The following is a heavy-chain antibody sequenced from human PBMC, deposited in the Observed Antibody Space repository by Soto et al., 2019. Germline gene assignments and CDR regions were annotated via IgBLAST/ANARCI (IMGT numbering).Heavy chain of an antibody. CDR1: GGTFSSYT. CDR2: IIPILGIA. Sequence: ASVKVSCKASGGTFSSYTISWVRQAPGQGLEWMGRIIPILGIANYAQKFQGRVTITADKSTSTAYMELSSLRSEDTAVYYCARDRLGYCRSTSCSPSPAFDYWGQGTLVTSPQ. V-gene: IGHV1-69*04. J-gene: IGHJ4*02. CDR3: ARDRLGYCRSTSCSPSPAFDY. D-gene: IGHD2-2*01.